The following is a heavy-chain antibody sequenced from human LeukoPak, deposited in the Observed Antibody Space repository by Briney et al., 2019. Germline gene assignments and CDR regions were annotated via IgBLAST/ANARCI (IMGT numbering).Heavy chain of an antibody. D-gene: IGHD3-9*01. V-gene: IGHV3-33*08. CDR2: LRYDGITK. CDR3: ASGYGWLSSN. Sequence: QTGGSLRLSCAASGFTVSSNYMSWVRQAPGKGLEWVALLRYDGITKYYAESVQGRFTISRDISKSTLYLEMNSLRAEDTAVYYCASGYGWLSSNWGRGTLVTVSS. CDR1: GFTVSSNY. J-gene: IGHJ4*02.